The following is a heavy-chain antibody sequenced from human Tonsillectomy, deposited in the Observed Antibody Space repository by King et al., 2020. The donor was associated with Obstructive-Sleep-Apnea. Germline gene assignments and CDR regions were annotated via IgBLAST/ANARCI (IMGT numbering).Heavy chain of an antibody. J-gene: IGHJ5*02. Sequence: QLQESGPGLVKPSETLSLTCTVSGGSISSSSYYWGWIRQPPGKGLEWIGSIYYSGSTYYNPSLKSRVTISVYTSKTQFSLKLSSVTAADTAVYYCARDCATVTTWTHWFDPWGQGTLVTVSS. V-gene: IGHV4-39*07. CDR1: GGSISSSSYY. D-gene: IGHD4-17*01. CDR2: IYYSGST. CDR3: ARDCATVTTWTHWFDP.